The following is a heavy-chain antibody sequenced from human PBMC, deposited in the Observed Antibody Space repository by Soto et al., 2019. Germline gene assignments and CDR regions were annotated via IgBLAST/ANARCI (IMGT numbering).Heavy chain of an antibody. D-gene: IGHD2-2*01. V-gene: IGHV3-23*01. J-gene: IGHJ6*02. CDR3: AKARGGVDCRGTSCYGGMDV. CDR1: GFTFNSYA. CDR2: ISGSGGST. Sequence: EVQLLESGGGLVQPGGSLRLSCAASGFTFNSYAMSWVRQAPGKGLEWVSGISGSGGSTYYADSVKGRFTISRDNSKNTLYLQMNSLRSEDTAVYYGAKARGGVDCRGTSCYGGMDVWGQGTTVTVSS.